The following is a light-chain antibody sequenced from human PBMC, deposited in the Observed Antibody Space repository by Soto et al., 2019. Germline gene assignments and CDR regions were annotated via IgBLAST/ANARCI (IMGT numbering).Light chain of an antibody. CDR2: GAS. V-gene: IGKV3-20*01. CDR1: QSVYSRW. CDR3: QQYGSSPLT. Sequence: EIVLTQSPGTLSLSPGERVTLSCRASQSVYSRWLSWSQQKPGQAPRLLIYGASSRATGIPDRVSGSGSGSDFTLTISRLEPEDFVVYDCQQYGSSPLTFGHGTKLEIK. J-gene: IGKJ2*01.